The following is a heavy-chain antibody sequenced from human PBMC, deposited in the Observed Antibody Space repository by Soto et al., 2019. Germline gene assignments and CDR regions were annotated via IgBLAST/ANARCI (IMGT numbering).Heavy chain of an antibody. V-gene: IGHV4-30-2*01. CDR3: ARSYGSGSSHFDY. J-gene: IGHJ4*02. D-gene: IGHD3-10*01. CDR1: GGSISSGGYS. CDR2: IYHSGST. Sequence: LSLTCAVSGGSISSGGYSWSWIRQPPGKGLEWIGCIYHSGSTYYNPSLKSRVTISVDRSKNQFSLKLSSVTAADTAVYYCARSYGSGSSHFDYWGQGTLVTVSS.